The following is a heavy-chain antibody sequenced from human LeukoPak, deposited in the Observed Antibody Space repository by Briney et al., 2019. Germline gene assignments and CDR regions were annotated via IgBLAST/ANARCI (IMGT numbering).Heavy chain of an antibody. CDR1: GYIXTGYY. Sequence: GASVKVSCKASGYIXTGYYMHWVRQAPGQGLEWMGWINPNSGGTNYAHKFQGRVTMTRDTSISTAYMELSRLRSDDTAVYYCARDRPPQLVRPFDYWGQGTLVTVSS. D-gene: IGHD6-13*01. CDR3: ARDRPPQLVRPFDY. CDR2: INPNSGGT. V-gene: IGHV1-2*07. J-gene: IGHJ4*02.